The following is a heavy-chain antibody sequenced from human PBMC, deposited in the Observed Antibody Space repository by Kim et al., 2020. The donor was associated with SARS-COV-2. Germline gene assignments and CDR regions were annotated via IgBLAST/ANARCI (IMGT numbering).Heavy chain of an antibody. D-gene: IGHD2-2*01. CDR2: ISGSGGST. Sequence: GGSLRLSCAASGFTFSSYAMSWVRQAPGKGLEWVSAISGSGGSTYYADSVKGRFTISRDNSKNTLYLQMNSLRAEDTAVYYCAKDHSNLFLEGLIPVIVVVPAAIDYWGQGTLVTVSS. V-gene: IGHV3-23*01. CDR3: AKDHSNLFLEGLIPVIVVVPAAIDY. J-gene: IGHJ4*02. CDR1: GFTFSSYA.